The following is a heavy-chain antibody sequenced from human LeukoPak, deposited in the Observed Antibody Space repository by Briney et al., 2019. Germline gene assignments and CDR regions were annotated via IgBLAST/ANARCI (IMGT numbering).Heavy chain of an antibody. J-gene: IGHJ4*02. V-gene: IGHV3-33*08. CDR2: IWYGGSNK. CDR1: GFTFSSYG. Sequence: PGGSLRLSCAASGFTFSSYGMHWVRQAPGKGLEWVAVIWYGGSNKYYADSVKGRFTISRDNAKNSLYLQLDSLRADDTAMYFCAREGGGGFDYWGQGTLVTVSS. CDR3: AREGGGGFDY. D-gene: IGHD3-16*01.